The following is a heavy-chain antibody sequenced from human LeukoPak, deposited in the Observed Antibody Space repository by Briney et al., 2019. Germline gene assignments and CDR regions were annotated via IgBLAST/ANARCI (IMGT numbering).Heavy chain of an antibody. D-gene: IGHD6-13*01. J-gene: IGHJ4*02. V-gene: IGHV4-59*08. CDR1: GGSFSGYY. CDR3: ARLSSSWFHFDY. CDR2: IYYSGST. Sequence: SETLSLTCAVYGGSFSGYYWSWIRQPPGKGLEWIGYIYYSGSTNYNPSLKSRVTISVDTSKNQFSLKLSSVTAADTAVYYCARLSSSWFHFDYWGQGTLVTVSS.